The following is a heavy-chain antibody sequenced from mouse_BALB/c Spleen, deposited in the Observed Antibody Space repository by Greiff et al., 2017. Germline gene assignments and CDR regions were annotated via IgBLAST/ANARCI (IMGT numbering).Heavy chain of an antibody. J-gene: IGHJ1*01. D-gene: IGHD2-1*01. V-gene: IGHV5-6-4*01. CDR3: TRAGNYWYFDV. Sequence: EVKLMESGGGLVKPGGSLKLSCAASGFTFSSYTMHWVRQTPEKRLEWVATISSGGSYTYYPDRVKGLFTISRDNAKNTLYLQMSSLKSEDTAMYYCTRAGNYWYFDVWGAGTTVTVSS. CDR1: GFTFSSYT. CDR2: ISSGGSYT.